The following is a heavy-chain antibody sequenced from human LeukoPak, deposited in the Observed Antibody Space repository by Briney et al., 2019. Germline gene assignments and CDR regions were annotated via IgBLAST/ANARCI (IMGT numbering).Heavy chain of an antibody. Sequence: KPSETLSLTCAVYGGSFSGYYWSWIRQPPGKGLEWIGEINHSGSTNYNPSLKSRVTISVDTSKNQFSLKLSSVTAADTAVYYCARGRYHDSSGDLYYFDYWGQGTLVTVSS. CDR1: GGSFSGYY. J-gene: IGHJ4*02. D-gene: IGHD3-22*01. CDR3: ARGRYHDSSGDLYYFDY. V-gene: IGHV4-34*01. CDR2: INHSGST.